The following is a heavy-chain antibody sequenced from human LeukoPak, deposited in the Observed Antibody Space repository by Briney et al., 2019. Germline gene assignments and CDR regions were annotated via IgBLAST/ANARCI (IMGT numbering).Heavy chain of an antibody. J-gene: IGHJ4*02. CDR1: GFTFNTYA. CDR3: AKYGSGKAFDY. Sequence: PGGSLRLSCAASGFTFNTYAMSWVRQDPGKGLEWVSGISVNGGSTYYADSVKGRFTISRDNSKNTLYLELNSLRAEDTAIYYCAKYGSGKAFDYWGQGTLVAVSS. V-gene: IGHV3-23*01. CDR2: ISVNGGST. D-gene: IGHD6-19*01.